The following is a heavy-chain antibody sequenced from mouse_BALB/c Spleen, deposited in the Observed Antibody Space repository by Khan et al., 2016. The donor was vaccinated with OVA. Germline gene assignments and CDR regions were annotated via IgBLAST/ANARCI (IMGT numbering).Heavy chain of an antibody. CDR1: GYTFTTYW. Sequence: VKLLESGTELAKPGASVKMSCKASGYTFTTYWMHWVKQRPGQGLEWIGYINPTSGYTDYNENFKDKATLSADKSSSTAYMQLSSLTSEDSAVYYCAMDRIDYWGQGTTLTVSS. CDR2: INPTSGYT. V-gene: IGHV1-7*01. J-gene: IGHJ2*01. CDR3: AMDRIDY.